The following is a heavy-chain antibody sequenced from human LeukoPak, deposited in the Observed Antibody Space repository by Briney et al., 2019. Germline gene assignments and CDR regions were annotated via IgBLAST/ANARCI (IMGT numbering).Heavy chain of an antibody. Sequence: SQTLSLTCNVSGGSISSGSHYWSWIRQPAGKGLEWIGYIFYTGTTNYNPSLKSRVTISVDTSNEQFSLKLTSVTAADSAVYYCARSRIEMATISPADYWGQGTLVTVSS. CDR2: IFYTGTT. CDR3: ARSRIEMATISPADY. J-gene: IGHJ4*02. CDR1: GGSISSGSHY. V-gene: IGHV4-61*10. D-gene: IGHD5-24*01.